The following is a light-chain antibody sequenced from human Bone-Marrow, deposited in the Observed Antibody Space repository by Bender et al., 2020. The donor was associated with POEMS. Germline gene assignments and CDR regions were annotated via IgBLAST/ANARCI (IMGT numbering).Light chain of an antibody. CDR3: QSTDSSGTYV. CDR1: ILPNQY. J-gene: IGLJ1*01. V-gene: IGLV3-25*03. CDR2: KDT. Sequence: SYDLTQPPSVSVSPGQTATITCSGKILPNQYSYWYQQRPGQSPIQVIYKDTERPSGIPERFSGSSSGTVVTLTITGVQAEDESDYYCQSTDSSGTYVFGPGTKLSVL.